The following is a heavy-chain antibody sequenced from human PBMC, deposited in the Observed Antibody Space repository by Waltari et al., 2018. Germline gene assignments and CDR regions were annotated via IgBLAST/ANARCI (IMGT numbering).Heavy chain of an antibody. CDR3: VGWNDPINS. CDR2: IGPDGSDK. D-gene: IGHD1-1*01. CDR1: GFTISRFW. J-gene: IGHJ4*02. V-gene: IGHV3-7*01. Sequence: EAQLLQSGGGLVQPGGSLTLSCAASGFTISRFWMTLIRQAPGQGLQWVAHIGPDGSDKYYVDSGKGRFTISRDNAENSLLLQMSSLRVEDTALYYCVGWNDPINSWGQGTLVAVSS.